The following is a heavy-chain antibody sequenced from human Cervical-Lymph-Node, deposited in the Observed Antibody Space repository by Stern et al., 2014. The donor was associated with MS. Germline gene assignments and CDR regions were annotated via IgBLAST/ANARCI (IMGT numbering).Heavy chain of an antibody. CDR2: IHYSGNT. J-gene: IGHJ3*02. CDR1: GGSISSGSSY. Sequence: QLQLQEPGPGLVKPSQTLSLTCSVSGGSISSGSSYWSWIRQHPGKGLEWIAYIHYSGNTYYNSSLKSRVHLSADTSKNQFSLELSSVTAADTAVYYCARLSSDAFDIWGQGTLVTVSS. CDR3: ARLSSDAFDI. V-gene: IGHV4-31*03.